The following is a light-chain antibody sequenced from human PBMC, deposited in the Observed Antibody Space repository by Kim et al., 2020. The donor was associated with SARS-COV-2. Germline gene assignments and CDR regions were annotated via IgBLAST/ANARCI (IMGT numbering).Light chain of an antibody. CDR1: SLRSYY. Sequence: VALGQTVRITCQGDSLRSYYATWYQQKPGQAPIVVIYGKNNRHSGIPDRFSGSSAGNTASLTITGTQAGDEADYYCNSRDSNDNVVFGGGTKLTV. CDR3: NSRDSNDNVV. V-gene: IGLV3-19*01. J-gene: IGLJ2*01. CDR2: GKN.